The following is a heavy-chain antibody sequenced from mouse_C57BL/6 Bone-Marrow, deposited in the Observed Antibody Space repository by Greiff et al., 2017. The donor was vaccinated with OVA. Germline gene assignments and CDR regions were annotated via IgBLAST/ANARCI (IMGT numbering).Heavy chain of an antibody. CDR2: ISSGGDYI. Sequence: VQLKESGEGLVKPGGSLKLSCAASGFTFSSYAMSWVRQTPEKRLEWVAYISSGGDYIYYADTVKGRFTISRDNARNTLYLQMSSLKSEDTAMYYCTRDTTVVYYYAMDYWGQGTSVTVSS. CDR1: GFTFSSYA. CDR3: TRDTTVVYYYAMDY. D-gene: IGHD1-1*01. J-gene: IGHJ4*01. V-gene: IGHV5-9-1*02.